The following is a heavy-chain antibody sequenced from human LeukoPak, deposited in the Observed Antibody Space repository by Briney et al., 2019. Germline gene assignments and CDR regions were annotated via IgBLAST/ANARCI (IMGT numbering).Heavy chain of an antibody. D-gene: IGHD1-26*01. CDR3: AREPRFSGSYVDY. CDR1: GGSISSGGYY. V-gene: IGHV4-30-2*01. Sequence: SETLSLTCTVYGGSISSGGYYWSWIRQPPGKGLEWIGYIYHSGSTYYNPSLKSRVTISVDRSKNQFSLKLSSVTAADTAMYYCAREPRFSGSYVDYWGQGTLVTVSS. CDR2: IYHSGST. J-gene: IGHJ4*02.